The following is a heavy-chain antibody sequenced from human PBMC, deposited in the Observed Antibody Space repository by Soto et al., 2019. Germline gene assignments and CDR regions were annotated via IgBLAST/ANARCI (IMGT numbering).Heavy chain of an antibody. CDR3: ARTRVVSGTPDFDY. CDR1: GFTFSSFS. CDR2: ISYDNGDNK. Sequence: QVQLVESGGGVVPPGTSLRLSCAASGFTFSSFSMHWVRQAPGKGLEWVAVISYDNGDNKYYADAVRGRFTVSRDNPKNTLYLQMISLRPEDTAVYYCARTRVVSGTPDFDYWGHGTLVTVSS. V-gene: IGHV3-30-3*01. D-gene: IGHD4-4*01. J-gene: IGHJ4*01.